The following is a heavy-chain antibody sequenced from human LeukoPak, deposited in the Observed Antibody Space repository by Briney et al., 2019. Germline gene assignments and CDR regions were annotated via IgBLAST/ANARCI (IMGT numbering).Heavy chain of an antibody. CDR3: ARGVYYYGSGSYAFDI. CDR2: IYYSGST. CDR1: GGSLSSYY. Sequence: SETLSLTCTVSGGSLSSYYWSWIRQPPGKGLEWIGYIYYSGSTNYNPSLKSRVTISVDTSKNQFSLKLSSVTAADTAVYYCARGVYYYGSGSYAFDIWGQGTMVTVSS. D-gene: IGHD3-10*01. J-gene: IGHJ3*02. V-gene: IGHV4-59*01.